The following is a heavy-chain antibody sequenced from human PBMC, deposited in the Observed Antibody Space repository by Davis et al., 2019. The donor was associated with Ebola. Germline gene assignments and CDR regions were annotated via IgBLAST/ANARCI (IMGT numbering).Heavy chain of an antibody. Sequence: SETLSLTCTVSGGSISSYDWSWIPQPPGKGLEWIGYIYYSGSTNYNPSLKSRVTISVDTSKNQFSLKLSSVTAADTAVYYCARQGLRRDGYKYHLADYWGQGTLVTVSS. CDR2: IYYSGST. CDR3: ARQGLRRDGYKYHLADY. V-gene: IGHV4-59*08. CDR1: GGSISSYD. D-gene: IGHD5-24*01. J-gene: IGHJ4*02.